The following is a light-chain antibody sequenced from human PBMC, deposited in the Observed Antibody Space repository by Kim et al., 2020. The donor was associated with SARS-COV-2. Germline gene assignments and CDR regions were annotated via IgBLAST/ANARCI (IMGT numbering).Light chain of an antibody. CDR2: EID. V-gene: IGLV2-23*02. CDR3: CSCVGSRSYV. Sequence: QSALTQPASVSGSPGQSITISCTGASSDVGSYNLVSWYQQHPGKAHKLMIYEIDQRPSGVSNRFSGSKSGNTATLTISGLQTEDEADYYCCSCVGSRSYVFGTGTKVTVL. CDR1: SSDVGSYNL. J-gene: IGLJ1*01.